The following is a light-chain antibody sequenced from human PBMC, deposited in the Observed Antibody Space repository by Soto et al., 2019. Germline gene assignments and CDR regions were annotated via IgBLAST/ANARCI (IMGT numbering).Light chain of an antibody. CDR3: AAWDDSLSVVV. Sequence: QSVLTQPPSASGTPGQRVTISCSGSSSNIGSNYVYWYQRLPGTALKLLIYRNNQRPSGVPDRFSGSKSGTSASLAISGLRSEDEADYYCAAWDDSLSVVVFGGGTKLTVL. CDR2: RNN. V-gene: IGLV1-47*01. CDR1: SSNIGSNY. J-gene: IGLJ2*01.